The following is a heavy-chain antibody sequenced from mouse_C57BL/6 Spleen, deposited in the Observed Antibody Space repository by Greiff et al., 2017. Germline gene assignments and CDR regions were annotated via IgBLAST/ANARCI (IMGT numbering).Heavy chain of an antibody. CDR1: GYSFTGYY. CDR3: AKSDSGFSY. J-gene: IGHJ3*01. V-gene: IGHV1-42*01. CDR2: INPSTGGT. Sequence: EVQLQQSGPELVKPGASVKISCKASGYSFTGYYMNWVKQSPEKSLEWIGEINPSTGGTTYNQKFKAKATLTVDKSTSTAYMHLKSLTSEDSAVYYCAKSDSGFSYWGHGALVTVSA. D-gene: IGHD1-3*01.